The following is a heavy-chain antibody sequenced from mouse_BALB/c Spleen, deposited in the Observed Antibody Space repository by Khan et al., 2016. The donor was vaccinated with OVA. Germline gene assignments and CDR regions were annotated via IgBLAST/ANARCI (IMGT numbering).Heavy chain of an antibody. CDR1: GYTFINYW. Sequence: QVQLQQPGAELAKPGASVKMSCKASGYTFINYWILWVKQRPGQGLEWIGYINPSTGYTEYNQNFKDKATLTADKSSSTAYMQLSSLTSEDSAVYYCARRGLRWDLDYGGQGTTLTVSS. CDR2: INPSTGYT. J-gene: IGHJ2*01. CDR3: ARRGLRWDLDY. D-gene: IGHD1-1*01. V-gene: IGHV1-7*01.